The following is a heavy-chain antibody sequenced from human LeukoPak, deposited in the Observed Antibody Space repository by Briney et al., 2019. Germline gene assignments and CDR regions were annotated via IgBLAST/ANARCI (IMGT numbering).Heavy chain of an antibody. Sequence: GGSLRLSCAASGFTFDEYTMHWVRQAPGKGLEWVSLVSWDGGKTYYADSVKGRFTISRDNAKNSLYLQMSSVSLEDTAVYYCTRDEVWGQGTLVTVSS. CDR2: VSWDGGKT. CDR3: TRDEV. CDR1: GFTFDEYT. J-gene: IGHJ4*02. V-gene: IGHV3-43*01.